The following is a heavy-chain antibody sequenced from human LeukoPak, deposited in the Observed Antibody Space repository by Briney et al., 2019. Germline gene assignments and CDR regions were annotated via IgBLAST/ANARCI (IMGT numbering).Heavy chain of an antibody. D-gene: IGHD6-13*01. CDR2: VTGGGDKI. J-gene: IGHJ5*02. CDR3: AKDLGSSWYTNWFDP. CDR1: GFTFSSYA. Sequence: GGSLRLSCAASGFTFSSYAMSWVRQAPGKGLQWVSAVTGGGDKIYYADSVKGRFTISRDNTRNTVSLQMNSLRPEDTAVYYCAKDLGSSWYTNWFDPWGQGTLVTVSS. V-gene: IGHV3-23*01.